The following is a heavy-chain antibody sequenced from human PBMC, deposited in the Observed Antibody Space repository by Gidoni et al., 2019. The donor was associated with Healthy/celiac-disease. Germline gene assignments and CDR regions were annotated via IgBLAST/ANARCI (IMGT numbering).Heavy chain of an antibody. CDR2: IKQDGSEK. CDR3: ARDSGAYDIWIYYYMDV. J-gene: IGHJ6*03. V-gene: IGHV3-7*05. Sequence: APGKGLEWVANIKQDGSEKYYVDSVKGRVTISRDNAKNSLYLQMNSLRAEDTAVYYCARDSGAYDIWIYYYMDVWGKGTTVTVSS. D-gene: IGHD3-3*01.